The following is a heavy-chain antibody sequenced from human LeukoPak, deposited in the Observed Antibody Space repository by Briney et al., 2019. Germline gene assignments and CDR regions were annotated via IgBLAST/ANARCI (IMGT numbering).Heavy chain of an antibody. V-gene: IGHV4-59*01. CDR2: IYYSGST. Sequence: PSETLSLTCTVSGGSITNYYWSWIRQPPGKGLEWIGYIYYSGSTNYNPSLKSRVTISVDTSKNQFSLKLSSVTAADTAVYYCASLYCSGGSCYPRNWGQGTMVTVSS. J-gene: IGHJ3*01. CDR1: GGSITNYY. D-gene: IGHD2-15*01. CDR3: ASLYCSGGSCYPRN.